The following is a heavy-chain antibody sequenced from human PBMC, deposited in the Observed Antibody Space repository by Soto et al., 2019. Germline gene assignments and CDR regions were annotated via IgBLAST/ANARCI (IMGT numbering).Heavy chain of an antibody. CDR2: ISADNGNT. V-gene: IGHV1-18*01. CDR3: ARVQIFHGAAWFDP. J-gene: IGHJ5*02. Sequence: ASVKVSCKASGYTFSSYGISWVRQAPGQGLEYMGWISADNGNTKYAQKFQGRVTMTTATSTSTAYMELRSLRSDDTAVYYCARVQIFHGAAWFDPWGQGTLVTVSS. D-gene: IGHD2-15*01. CDR1: GYTFSSYG.